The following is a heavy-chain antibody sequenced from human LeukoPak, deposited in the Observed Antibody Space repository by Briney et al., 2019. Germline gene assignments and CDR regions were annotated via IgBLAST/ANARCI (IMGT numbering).Heavy chain of an antibody. V-gene: IGHV3-30-3*01. J-gene: IGHJ4*02. CDR3: ARTYYYGSGSYYKGYFDY. CDR1: GFTSSSYA. D-gene: IGHD3-10*01. CDR2: ISYDGSNK. Sequence: GGSLRLSCAASGFTSSSYAMHWVRQAPGKGLEWVAVISYDGSNKYYADSVKGRFTISRDNSKNTLYLQMNSLRAEDTAVYYCARTYYYGSGSYYKGYFDYWGQGTLVTVSS.